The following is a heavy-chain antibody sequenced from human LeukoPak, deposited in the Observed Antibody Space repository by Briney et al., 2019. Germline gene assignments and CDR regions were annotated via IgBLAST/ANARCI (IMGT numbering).Heavy chain of an antibody. J-gene: IGHJ5*02. CDR2: INPNSGGT. CDR1: GYTFTGYY. CDR3: AREGAYYYDSRSACFDP. Sequence: GASVKVSCKASGYTFTGYYMHWVRQAPGQGLEWMGWINPNSGGTNYAQKFQGRVTMTRYTSISTAYMELSRLRSDDTAVYYCAREGAYYYDSRSACFDPWGQGTLVTVSS. D-gene: IGHD3-22*01. V-gene: IGHV1-2*02.